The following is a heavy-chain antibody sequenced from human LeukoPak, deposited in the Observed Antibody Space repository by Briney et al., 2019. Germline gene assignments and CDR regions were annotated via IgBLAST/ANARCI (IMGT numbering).Heavy chain of an antibody. J-gene: IGHJ4*02. CDR3: AKDLKMFGRITMVRGEAH. D-gene: IGHD3-10*01. V-gene: IGHV3-30*02. CDR2: IRYDGSNK. CDR1: GFTFSSYG. Sequence: QAGGSLRLSCAASGFTFSSYGMHWVRQAPGKGLEWVAFIRYDGSNKYYADSVKGRFTISRDNSKNTLYLQMNSLRAEDAAVYYCAKDLKMFGRITMVRGEAHWGQGTLVTVSS.